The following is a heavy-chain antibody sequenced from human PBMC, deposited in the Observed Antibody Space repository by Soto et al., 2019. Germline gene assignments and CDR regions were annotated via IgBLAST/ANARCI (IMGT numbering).Heavy chain of an antibody. CDR2: ISAYNGNT. V-gene: IGHV1-18*04. J-gene: IGHJ4*02. CDR1: GYTFTSYG. Sequence: ASVKVSCKASGYTFTSYGISWVRQAPGQGLEWMGWISAYNGNTNYAQKLQGRVTMTTDTSTSTAYMELRSLRSDDTAVYYCARWSDIVVVVAASDGYFDYWGQGTLVTVYS. D-gene: IGHD2-15*01. CDR3: ARWSDIVVVVAASDGYFDY.